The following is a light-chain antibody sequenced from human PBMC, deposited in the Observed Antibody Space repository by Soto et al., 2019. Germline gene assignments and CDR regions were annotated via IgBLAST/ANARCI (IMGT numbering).Light chain of an antibody. CDR1: QSVSSN. CDR2: GAS. V-gene: IGKV3-15*01. Sequence: EIVMTQSPATLSVSPGERATLSCRASQSVSSNLAWYQQKPGQAPRLLIYGASTRATGIPARFSGSGSGTEFTLTISSLQSEDFAVYSCQQYNHWPLTFGPGTKVDI. J-gene: IGKJ3*01. CDR3: QQYNHWPLT.